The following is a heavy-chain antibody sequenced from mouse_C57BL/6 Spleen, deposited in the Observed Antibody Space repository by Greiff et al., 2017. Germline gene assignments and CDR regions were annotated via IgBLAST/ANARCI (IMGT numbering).Heavy chain of an antibody. CDR3: ARRYGSSYVGYFDY. J-gene: IGHJ2*01. CDR2: ISSGSSTI. CDR1: GFTFSDYG. V-gene: IGHV5-17*01. D-gene: IGHD1-1*01. Sequence: EVKLMESGGGLVKPGGSLKLSCAASGFTFSDYGMHWVRQAPEKGLEWVAYISSGSSTIYYADTVKGRFTISRDNAKNTLFLQMTSLRSEDTAMYYCARRYGSSYVGYFDYWGQGTTLTVSS.